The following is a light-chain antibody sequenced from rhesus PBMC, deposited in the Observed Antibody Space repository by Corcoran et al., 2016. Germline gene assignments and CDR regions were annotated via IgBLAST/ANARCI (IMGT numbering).Light chain of an antibody. CDR1: QSVGSS. V-gene: IGKV3-24*04. J-gene: IGKJ1*01. CDR3: LQLSNWPWT. Sequence: EIVMTQSPATLSLSPGERATLSCRASQSVGSSLAWYQQKPGQAPRLLIYGASSRATGIPDSFSGSGSGTDFTLTISSLEPEDVAVYYCLQLSNWPWTFGQGTKVEIK. CDR2: GAS.